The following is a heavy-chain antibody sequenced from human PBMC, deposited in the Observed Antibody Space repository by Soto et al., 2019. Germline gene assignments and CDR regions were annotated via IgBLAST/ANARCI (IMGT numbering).Heavy chain of an antibody. D-gene: IGHD2-15*01. CDR3: ARQVRYCSGNGCPNFFDP. CDR1: GFSLSTSGVG. CDR2: IYWDDDK. J-gene: IGHJ5*02. Sequence: QITLKESGPTLVKPTQTLTLTCTFSGFSLSTSGVGVGWIRQPPGKALEWLALIYWDDDKRYSPSLKTRLSITKDTSKKQVVVTMTNMDPVDTATYYCARQVRYCSGNGCPNFFDPRGQGTLVTVSS. V-gene: IGHV2-5*02.